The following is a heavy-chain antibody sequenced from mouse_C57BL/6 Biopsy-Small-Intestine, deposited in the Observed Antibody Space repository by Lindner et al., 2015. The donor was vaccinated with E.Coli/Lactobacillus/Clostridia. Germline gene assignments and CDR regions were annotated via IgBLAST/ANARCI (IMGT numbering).Heavy chain of an antibody. J-gene: IGHJ1*03. CDR3: ARRAIYYGNYVYFDV. CDR2: ISSGGSYT. CDR1: GFTFSSYG. Sequence: VQLQESGGDLVKPGGSLKLSCAASGFTFSSYGTSWVRQTPDKRLEWVATISSGGSYTYYPDSVKGRFTISRDNAKNTLYLQMSSLKSEDTAMYYCARRAIYYGNYVYFDVWGTGTTVTVSS. D-gene: IGHD2-1*01. V-gene: IGHV5-6*01.